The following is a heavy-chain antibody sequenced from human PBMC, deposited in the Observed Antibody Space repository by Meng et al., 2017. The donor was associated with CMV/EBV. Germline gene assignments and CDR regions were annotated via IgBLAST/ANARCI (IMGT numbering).Heavy chain of an antibody. J-gene: IGHJ4*02. CDR1: AGSISSGDYY. CDR3: ARAQYSSSCDY. V-gene: IGHV4-30-4*08. Sequence: QLQLQGSGPVMVKPSQTLSLTCTVSAGSISSGDYYWSWIRQPPGKGLEWIGYIYYSGSTSYNPSLKSRVTISVDTSKNQFSLKLSSVTAADTAVYYCARAQYSSSCDYWGQGTLVTVSS. CDR2: IYYSGST. D-gene: IGHD6-13*01.